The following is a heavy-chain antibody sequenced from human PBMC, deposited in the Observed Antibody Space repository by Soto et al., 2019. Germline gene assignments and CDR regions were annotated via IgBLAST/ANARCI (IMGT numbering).Heavy chain of an antibody. Sequence: QVQLVESGGGLVKPGGSLRLSCAASGFTFSDYYMSWIRQAPGKGLEWLSYISSSSSYTNYADSVEGRFTVSRDNAEKSLYLQMNNLRAEDTAVYYCARVPDFASSGTDYGMYVWGQGTTVTVSS. CDR3: ARVPDFASSGTDYGMYV. D-gene: IGHD3-10*01. CDR1: GFTFSDYY. V-gene: IGHV3-11*06. J-gene: IGHJ6*02. CDR2: ISSSSSYT.